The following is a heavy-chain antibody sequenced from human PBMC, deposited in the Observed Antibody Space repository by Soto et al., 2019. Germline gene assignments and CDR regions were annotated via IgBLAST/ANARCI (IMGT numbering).Heavy chain of an antibody. CDR2: IIPIFGTA. J-gene: IGHJ4*02. CDR3: ARTSAFSYGSLYYFDY. V-gene: IGHV1-69*12. CDR1: GGTFSSYA. Sequence: QVQLVQSGAEVKKPGSSVKVSCKASGGTFSSYAISWVRQAPGQGLEWMGGIIPIFGTANYAQKFQGRVTITADESTSTAYMELSSLRSEDTAVYYCARTSAFSYGSLYYFDYWGQGTLVTVSS. D-gene: IGHD5-18*01.